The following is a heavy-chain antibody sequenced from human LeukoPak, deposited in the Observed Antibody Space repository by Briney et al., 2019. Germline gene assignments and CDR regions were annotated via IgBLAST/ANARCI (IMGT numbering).Heavy chain of an antibody. CDR2: ISWNSGSI. CDR1: GFTFSSYA. J-gene: IGHJ5*02. Sequence: GGSLRLSCAASGFTFSSYAMSWVRQAPGKGLEWVSGISWNSGSIGYADSVKGRFTISRDNAKNSLYLQMNSLRAEDTALYYCAKGRWYYYDSSGYSRDNWFDPWGQGTLVTVSS. V-gene: IGHV3-9*01. CDR3: AKGRWYYYDSSGYSRDNWFDP. D-gene: IGHD3-22*01.